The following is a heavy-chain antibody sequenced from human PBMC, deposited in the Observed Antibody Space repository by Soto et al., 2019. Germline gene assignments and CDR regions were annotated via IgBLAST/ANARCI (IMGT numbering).Heavy chain of an antibody. V-gene: IGHV1-2*02. J-gene: IGHJ4*02. CDR2: INPSDGNR. D-gene: IGHD3-22*01. CDR3: ARDRLRGYDSSGFYS. Sequence: GASVKVSCKASGYTFTGYYMHWVRQAPGQGLEWMGWINPSDGNRNFAQKFEDRVTMTTATSTNTVFLELRSLKSDDTAIYYCARDRLRGYDSSGFYSWGQGTRVTVSS. CDR1: GYTFTGYY.